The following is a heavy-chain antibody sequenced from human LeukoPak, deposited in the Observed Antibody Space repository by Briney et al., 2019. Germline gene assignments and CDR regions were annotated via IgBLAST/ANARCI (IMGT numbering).Heavy chain of an antibody. CDR3: ARGAVSGDHYYGLDV. Sequence: SETLSLTCAVSGGSISSGGYSWSWIRQPPGKGLEWIGYIYHSGSTYYNPSLKSRVTISVDRSKTQFSLKLSSVTAADTAVYYCARGAVSGDHYYGLDVWGQGNTVTVSS. V-gene: IGHV4-30-2*01. J-gene: IGHJ6*02. CDR1: GGSISSGGYS. D-gene: IGHD2-21*01. CDR2: IYHSGST.